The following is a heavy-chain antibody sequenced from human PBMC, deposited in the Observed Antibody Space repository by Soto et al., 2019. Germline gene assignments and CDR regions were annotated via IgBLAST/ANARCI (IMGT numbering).Heavy chain of an antibody. CDR2: IYYSGST. D-gene: IGHD5-18*01. Sequence: PSETLSHTYPVSDGYISRYYWSCLRQLPGKGLEWIGYIYYSGSTYYNPSLKSRVTISVDTSKNQFSLKLSSVTAADTAVYYCARLSMVTMRGWFDPWGQGTLVTVSS. J-gene: IGHJ5*02. CDR3: ARLSMVTMRGWFDP. CDR1: DGYISRYY. V-gene: IGHV4-59*04.